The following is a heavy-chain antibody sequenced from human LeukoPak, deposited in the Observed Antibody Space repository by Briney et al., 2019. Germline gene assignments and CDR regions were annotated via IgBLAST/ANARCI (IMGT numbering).Heavy chain of an antibody. CDR3: ARGRFLEWLRPFYY. Sequence: SETLSLTCAVYGGSFSGYYWSWIRQPPGKGLEWIGEINHSGSTNYNPSLKSRVTISVDTSKNQFSLKLSSVTAADTAVYYCARGRFLEWLRPFYYWGQGTLVTVSS. CDR1: GGSFSGYY. CDR2: INHSGST. V-gene: IGHV4-34*01. D-gene: IGHD3-3*01. J-gene: IGHJ4*02.